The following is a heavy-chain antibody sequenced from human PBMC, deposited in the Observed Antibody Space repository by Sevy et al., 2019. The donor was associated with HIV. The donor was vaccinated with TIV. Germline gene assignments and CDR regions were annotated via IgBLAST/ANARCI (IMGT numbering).Heavy chain of an antibody. CDR1: GFTFSSYA. CDR2: ISGSGGRT. J-gene: IGHJ5*02. D-gene: IGHD6-19*01. CDR3: AKDQYSSGWYDWFDP. Sequence: GGSLRLSCAASGFTFSSYAMSGVRRAQGKGWEWVSAISGSGGRTYYADSVKGRLTISRDNSKNTLYLQMNSLRAEDTAVYYCAKDQYSSGWYDWFDPWGQGTLVTVSS. V-gene: IGHV3-23*01.